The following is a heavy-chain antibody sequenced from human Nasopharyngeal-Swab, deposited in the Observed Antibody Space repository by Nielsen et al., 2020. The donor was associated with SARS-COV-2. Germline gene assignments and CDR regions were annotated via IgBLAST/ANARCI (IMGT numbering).Heavy chain of an antibody. J-gene: IGHJ6*02. CDR2: ISSSSSYI. D-gene: IGHD3-10*01. V-gene: IGHV3-21*01. CDR3: AAYYASGSYSSGSSNYYYYGKDV. Sequence: GGSLRLSCVASGFTFSSYNMNWVRQAPGKGLEWVSCISSSSSYIYNEDSVKGRFTISRDNAENSLYLQMNSLRAEDTAVYYCAAYYASGSYSSGSSNYYYYGKDVWGQGTTVTVSS. CDR1: GFTFSSYN.